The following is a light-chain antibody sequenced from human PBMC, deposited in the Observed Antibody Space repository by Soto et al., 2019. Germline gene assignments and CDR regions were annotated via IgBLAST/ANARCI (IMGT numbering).Light chain of an antibody. V-gene: IGKV1-39*01. CDR1: QSLGNY. CDR3: QQSNRSPVT. Sequence: DIQMTQSPSSLSASLGDRVTITCRASQSLGNYVNWYQQKPGKAPKLLIYATFSLHRGVSSRFSGSGSGTDFTLTISSLQPEDFAYYYCQQSNRSPVTFGQGTKLE. J-gene: IGKJ2*01. CDR2: ATF.